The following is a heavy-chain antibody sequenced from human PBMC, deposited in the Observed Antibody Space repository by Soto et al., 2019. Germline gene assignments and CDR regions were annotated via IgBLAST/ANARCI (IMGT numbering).Heavy chain of an antibody. D-gene: IGHD6-13*01. V-gene: IGHV1-58*02. CDR2: IVVGSGKT. CDR1: GFTFTSSA. Sequence: GASVKVSCKASGFTFTSSAMKWVREARGQRLEWIGWIVVGSGKTNYAQKFQERVTITRDMSTSTAYMELSSLRSEDTAVYYCAAGVAAAANWFDPWGQGTLVTVSS. J-gene: IGHJ5*02. CDR3: AAGVAAAANWFDP.